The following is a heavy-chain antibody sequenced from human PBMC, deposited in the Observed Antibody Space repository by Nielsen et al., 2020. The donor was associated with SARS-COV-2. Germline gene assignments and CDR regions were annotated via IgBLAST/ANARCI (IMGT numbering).Heavy chain of an antibody. CDR2: ISYDGSKQ. J-gene: IGHJ4*02. D-gene: IGHD6-19*01. V-gene: IGHV3-30*04. Sequence: GGSLRFSCAASGFSFSTYTLHWVRQAPGKGLEWVAAISYDGSKQLYADSVKGRVSISRDNSRNTLYLQTNSLRTEDTAVYFCARGDMSGWYFEQWGQGTLVTVSS. CDR1: GFSFSTYT. CDR3: ARGDMSGWYFEQ.